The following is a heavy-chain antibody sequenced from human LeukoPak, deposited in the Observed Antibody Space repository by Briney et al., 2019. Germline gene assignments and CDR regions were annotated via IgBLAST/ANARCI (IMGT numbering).Heavy chain of an antibody. D-gene: IGHD6-19*01. CDR3: ANTHSGWGHFDY. CDR2: ISDRGSST. J-gene: IGHJ4*02. Sequence: HSGGSLRLSCAASGFTVSSNYMSWVRQAPGKGLEWVSTISDRGSSTYYADSVRGRFTISRDNSKNTLSLQMNSLRAEDTAIYYCANTHSGWGHFDYWGQGTLVTVSS. CDR1: GFTVSSNY. V-gene: IGHV3-23*01.